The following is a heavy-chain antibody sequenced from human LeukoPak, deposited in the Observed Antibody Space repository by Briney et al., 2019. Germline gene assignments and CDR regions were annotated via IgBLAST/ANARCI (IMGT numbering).Heavy chain of an antibody. CDR3: AIPTGTLEYNWFDP. CDR1: GYXFTGYY. J-gene: IGHJ5*02. D-gene: IGHD1-1*01. Sequence: ASVKVSCKASGYXFTGYYIHWVRQAPGQGLEWMGWINPNSGGTNYAQKFQGRVTMTRDTSISTAYMELSRLRSDDTAVYYCAIPTGTLEYNWFDPWGQGTLVTVSS. CDR2: INPNSGGT. V-gene: IGHV1-2*02.